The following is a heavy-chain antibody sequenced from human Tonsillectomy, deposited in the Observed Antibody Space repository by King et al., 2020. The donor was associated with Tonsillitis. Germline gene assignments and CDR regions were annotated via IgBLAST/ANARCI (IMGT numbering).Heavy chain of an antibody. CDR3: ARECSSTSCYGPLGAFDI. D-gene: IGHD2-2*01. V-gene: IGHV3-21*01. CDR1: GFTFSTYS. J-gene: IGHJ3*02. CDR2: ISSGSSYI. Sequence: VQLVESGGGLVKPGGSLRLSCAASGFTFSTYSMHWVRQAPGKGLEWVSSISSGSSYIYSADSVKGRFTISRDNAKNSLYLQMNILRVADTAVYYCARECSSTSCYGPLGAFDIWGQGTMVTVSS.